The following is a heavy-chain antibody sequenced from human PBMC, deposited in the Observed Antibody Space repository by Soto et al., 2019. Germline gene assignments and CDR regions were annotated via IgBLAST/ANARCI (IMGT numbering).Heavy chain of an antibody. CDR2: IRSKAYGGTT. D-gene: IGHD2-2*01. CDR1: GFSFGDYA. CDR3: ARAPMYSTSRLPSSIVS. J-gene: IGHJ4*02. V-gene: IGHV3-49*03. Sequence: GGSLRLSCSASGFSFGDYAMGWFRQAPGEGLEWVGFIRSKAYGGTTEYAASVEGRFTISRDDSSRFAYLQMKTLEREDTAVYFCARAPMYSTSRLPSSIVSWCPGTLLTVST.